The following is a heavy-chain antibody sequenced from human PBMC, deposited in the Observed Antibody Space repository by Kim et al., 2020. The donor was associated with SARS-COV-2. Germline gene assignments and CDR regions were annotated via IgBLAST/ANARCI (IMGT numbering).Heavy chain of an antibody. CDR3: VRGQQWLIKK. J-gene: IGHJ4*02. CDR1: GFTFDGYA. V-gene: IGHV3-43*02. Sequence: GGSLRLSCAASGFTFDGYAIHWVRQAPEKGLEWVTLISSGGGELKSADSVKRRFTISRDYNKKPVYLQKNSLRSEDTALYYCVRGQQWLIKKWGQRTQVTVSS. D-gene: IGHD6-19*01. CDR2: ISSGGGEL.